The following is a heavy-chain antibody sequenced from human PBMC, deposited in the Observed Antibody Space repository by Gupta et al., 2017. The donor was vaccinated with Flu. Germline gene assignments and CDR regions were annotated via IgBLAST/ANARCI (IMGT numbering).Heavy chain of an antibody. CDR1: GFTFSGSA. Sequence: EVQLVESGGGLVQPGGSLKLSCAASGFTFSGSAMHWVRQASGKGLEWVGRIRSKANSYATAYAASVKGRFTISRDDSKNTAYLQMNSLKTEDTAVYYCTKIDSGSGHERTRGWGQGTLVTVSS. J-gene: IGHJ4*02. V-gene: IGHV3-73*01. D-gene: IGHD1-26*01. CDR2: IRSKANSYAT. CDR3: TKIDSGSGHERTRG.